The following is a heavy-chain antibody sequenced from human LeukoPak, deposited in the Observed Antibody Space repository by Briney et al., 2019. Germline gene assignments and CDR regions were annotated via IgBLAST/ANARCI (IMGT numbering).Heavy chain of an antibody. CDR3: THDYGFYGGFDY. D-gene: IGHD4-17*01. J-gene: IGHJ4*02. Sequence: GGSLRLSCAASGITFTSAWMNDAWLSWVRQTPGKGLERVGRIKSKGAGGTTDYAASVRGKFTISRDDSKNMLYLQMNSLTFEDTAVYYCTHDYGFYGGFDYWGQGTLVTVSS. CDR2: IKSKGAGGTT. V-gene: IGHV3-15*01. CDR1: GITFTSAW.